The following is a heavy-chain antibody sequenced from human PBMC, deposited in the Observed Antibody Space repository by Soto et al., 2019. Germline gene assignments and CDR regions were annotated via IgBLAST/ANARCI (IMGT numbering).Heavy chain of an antibody. J-gene: IGHJ5*02. V-gene: IGHV3-33*01. D-gene: IGHD3-9*01. CDR2: IWYDGSNK. CDR1: GFTFSSYG. Sequence: GGSLRLSCAASGFTFSSYGMHWVRQAPGKGLEWVAVIWYDGSNKYYADSVKGRFTISRDNSKNTLYLQMNSLRAEDTAVYYCARDSNYDILTGYYLSLLAGWFDPWGQGTLVTVSS. CDR3: ARDSNYDILTGYYLSLLAGWFDP.